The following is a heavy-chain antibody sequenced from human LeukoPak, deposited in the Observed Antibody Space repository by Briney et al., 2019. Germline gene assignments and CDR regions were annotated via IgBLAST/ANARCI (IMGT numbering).Heavy chain of an antibody. CDR1: GYTFTSYG. Sequence: ASVKVSCKASGYTFTSYGISWVRQAPGQGLEWMGWISAYNGNTNYAQKLQGRVTMTTDTSTSTAYMELRSLRSDDTAVYCCARDRPFTMVRGVHDCWGQGTLVTVSS. J-gene: IGHJ4*02. CDR2: ISAYNGNT. V-gene: IGHV1-18*01. D-gene: IGHD3-10*01. CDR3: ARDRPFTMVRGVHDC.